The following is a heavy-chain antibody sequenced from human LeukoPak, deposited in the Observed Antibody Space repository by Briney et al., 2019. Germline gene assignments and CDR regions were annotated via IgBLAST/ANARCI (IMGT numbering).Heavy chain of an antibody. J-gene: IGHJ4*02. CDR3: ARAPTYYDFWSSEYYFDY. CDR2: MNPNSGNT. V-gene: IGHV1-8*01. CDR1: GYTFTSYD. Sequence: ASVKVSCKASGYTFTSYDINWVRQATGQGLEWMGWMNPNSGNTGYPQKFQGRVTMTRNTSISTAYMELSSLRSEDTAVYYCARAPTYYDFWSSEYYFDYWGREPWSPSPQ. D-gene: IGHD3-3*01.